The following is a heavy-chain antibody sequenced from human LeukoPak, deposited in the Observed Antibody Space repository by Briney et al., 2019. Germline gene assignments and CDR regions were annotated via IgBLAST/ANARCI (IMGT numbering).Heavy chain of an antibody. D-gene: IGHD3-10*01. J-gene: IGHJ6*04. CDR2: ISPYNGNA. Sequence: ASVKVSCKASGYTFTSYGMSWVRQAPGQGLEWMGWISPYNGNANYAQKFQGWVTMTRDTSISTAYMELSRLRSDDTAVYYCARERGYYYGSGSYPPPGYGMDVWGKGTTVTVSS. CDR3: ARERGYYYGSGSYPPPGYGMDV. CDR1: GYTFTSYG. V-gene: IGHV1-18*01.